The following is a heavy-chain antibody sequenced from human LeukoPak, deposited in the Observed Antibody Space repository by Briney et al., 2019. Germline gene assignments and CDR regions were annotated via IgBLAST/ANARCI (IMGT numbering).Heavy chain of an antibody. CDR1: GFTFSSYA. J-gene: IGHJ4*02. V-gene: IGHV3-30*04. Sequence: PGGSLRLSCAASGFTFSSYAMHWARQAPGKGLEWVAVISYDGSNKYYADSVKGRFTISRDNSKNTLYPQMNSLRAEDTAVYYCARNIAGDYDFWSGYSYYFDYWGQGTLVTVSS. D-gene: IGHD3-3*01. CDR2: ISYDGSNK. CDR3: ARNIAGDYDFWSGYSYYFDY.